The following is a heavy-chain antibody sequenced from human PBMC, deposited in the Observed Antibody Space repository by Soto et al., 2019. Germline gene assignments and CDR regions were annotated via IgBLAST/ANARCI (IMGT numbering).Heavy chain of an antibody. CDR3: ARSLLLAAAGLPNWFDP. D-gene: IGHD6-13*01. J-gene: IGHJ5*02. V-gene: IGHV1-18*01. Sequence: QVQLVQSGAEVKKPGASVKVSCKASGYTFTSYGISWVRQAPGQGLEWMGWISAYNGNTNYAQKLQGRVTMTTDTSTSTEYMELRSLRSDDTAVYYCARSLLLAAAGLPNWFDPWGQGALVTVSS. CDR1: GYTFTSYG. CDR2: ISAYNGNT.